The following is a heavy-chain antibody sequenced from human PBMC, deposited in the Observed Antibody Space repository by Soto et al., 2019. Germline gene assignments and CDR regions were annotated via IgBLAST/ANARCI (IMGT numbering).Heavy chain of an antibody. CDR3: ARDMYSSDYFVKWFEP. J-gene: IGHJ5*02. CDR2: ISHDGINK. Sequence: QVRLVESGGGVGQPGRSLRLSCTASGFSFSSYAMYWFRQLPGKGLEWVAVISHDGINKHYADSVKGRVTVSRDNSNHSLDLQLNSLRGEDTAMYYCARDMYSSDYFVKWFEPWGQGTLVTVSS. V-gene: IGHV3-30-3*01. D-gene: IGHD6-19*01. CDR1: GFSFSSYA.